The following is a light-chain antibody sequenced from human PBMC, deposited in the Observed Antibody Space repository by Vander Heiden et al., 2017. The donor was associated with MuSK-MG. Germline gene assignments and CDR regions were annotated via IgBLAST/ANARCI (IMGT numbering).Light chain of an antibody. J-gene: IGKJ1*01. V-gene: IGKV1-39*01. CDR2: AAS. CDR1: QSISSY. Sequence: IQMTQSPSSLSASVGDRVTITCRASQSISSYLNWYQQKPGKAPKFLIYAASSLQSGVPSRFSGSGSGTDFTLTISSLQPEDFATYYCQQSYSSRWTFGQGTKVEIK. CDR3: QQSYSSRWT.